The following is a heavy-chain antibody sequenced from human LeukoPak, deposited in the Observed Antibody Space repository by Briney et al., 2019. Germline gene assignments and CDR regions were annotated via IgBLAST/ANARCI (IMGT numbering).Heavy chain of an antibody. V-gene: IGHV3-30*02. Sequence: GGSLRLSCAASGFTFSSYGMHWVRRAPGKGLEWVAFIRYDGSNKYYADSVKGRFTISRDNSKNTLYLQMNSLRAEDTAVYYCAKDILGGKPHAFDIWGQRTMVTVSS. D-gene: IGHD1-14*01. CDR2: IRYDGSNK. CDR1: GFTFSSYG. J-gene: IGHJ3*02. CDR3: AKDILGGKPHAFDI.